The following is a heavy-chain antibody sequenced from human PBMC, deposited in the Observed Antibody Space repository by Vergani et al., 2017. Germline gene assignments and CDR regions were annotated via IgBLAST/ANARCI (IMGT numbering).Heavy chain of an antibody. CDR1: GFTFSSYG. CDR3: ARQLLNFDY. Sequence: QVQLVESGGGVVQPGRSLRLSCAASGFTFSSYGMHWVRQAPGKGLEWVAVISYDGSNKYYADSVKGRFTISRDNSKNTLYLQMNSLRAEDTAVYYCARQLLNFDYWGQGTLVTVSS. CDR2: ISYDGSNK. D-gene: IGHD5-24*01. V-gene: IGHV3-30*03. J-gene: IGHJ4*02.